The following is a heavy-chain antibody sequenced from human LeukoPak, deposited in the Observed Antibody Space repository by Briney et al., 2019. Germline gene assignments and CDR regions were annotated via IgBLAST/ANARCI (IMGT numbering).Heavy chain of an antibody. CDR2: ISAYNGNT. CDR1: SYTFTSYG. CDR3: ARVTGDYYYYGMDV. V-gene: IGHV1-18*01. D-gene: IGHD3-10*01. J-gene: IGHJ6*02. Sequence: ASVKVSCKACSYTFTSYGISWVRQAPGQGLELIGWISAYNGNTNYAQKLQGRVTMTTDTSTSTAYMELRSLRSDDTAVYYCARVTGDYYYYGMDVWGQGTTVTVSS.